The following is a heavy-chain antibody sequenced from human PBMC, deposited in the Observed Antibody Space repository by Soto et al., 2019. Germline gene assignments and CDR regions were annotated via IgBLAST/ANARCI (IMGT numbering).Heavy chain of an antibody. J-gene: IGHJ3*02. D-gene: IGHD1-26*01. CDR3: AREGGGSYGAFDI. CDR1: GVSISTYY. V-gene: IGHV4-59*01. CDR2: IYYSGST. Sequence: LSLTCSVSGVSISTYYWSWIRQPPGKGLEWIGYIYYSGSTNYNPSLKSRVTISIDTSKNQFSLKLTSVTAADTAVYYCAREGGGSYGAFDIWGQGTMVTVSS.